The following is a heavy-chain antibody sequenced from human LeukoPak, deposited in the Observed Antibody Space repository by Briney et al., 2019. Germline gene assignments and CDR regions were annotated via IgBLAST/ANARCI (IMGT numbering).Heavy chain of an antibody. Sequence: GGSLRLSCAASGCTFSHYGMHWVRQTPGAGLEWVAVMWSDGSDTYYEKSVKGRFTISRDNSKNSLFLQMNSLRAEDTAVYYCAKGAQRGFDYSNSLQNWGQGILVTVSS. J-gene: IGHJ1*01. CDR1: GCTFSHYG. V-gene: IGHV3-33*06. CDR3: AKGAQRGFDYSNSLQN. D-gene: IGHD4-11*01. CDR2: MWSDGSDT.